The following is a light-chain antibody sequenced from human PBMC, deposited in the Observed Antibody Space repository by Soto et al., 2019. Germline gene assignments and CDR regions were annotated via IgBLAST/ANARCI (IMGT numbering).Light chain of an antibody. CDR2: DAS. CDR1: QDISNY. Sequence: DIQMTQSPSSLSASVGDRVTITCQASQDISNYLNWYQQKPGKAPKLLIYDASNSETGVPSRFSGSGSGTDFTFTISSLQPEDIAVYYCQQRSNWPITFVQATRLEIK. CDR3: QQRSNWPIT. J-gene: IGKJ5*01. V-gene: IGKV1-33*01.